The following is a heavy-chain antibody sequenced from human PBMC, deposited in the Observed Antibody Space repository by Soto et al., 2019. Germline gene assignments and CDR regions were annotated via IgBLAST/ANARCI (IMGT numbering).Heavy chain of an antibody. D-gene: IGHD2-2*01. CDR2: INPNSGGT. J-gene: IGHJ5*02. V-gene: IGHV1-2*04. CDR1: GYTFTGYY. CDR3: ARVEDIVVVPAASWFDP. Sequence: ASVKVSCKASGYTFTGYYMHWVRQAPGQGLEWMGWINPNSGGTNYAQKFQGWVTMTRDTSTSTAYMELSSLRSDDTAVYYCARVEDIVVVPAASWFDPWGQGTLVTVSS.